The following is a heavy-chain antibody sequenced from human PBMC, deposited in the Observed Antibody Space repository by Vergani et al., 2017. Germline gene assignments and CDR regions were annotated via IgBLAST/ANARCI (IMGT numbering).Heavy chain of an antibody. CDR1: GGHISRYY. CDR3: ARLDSDGFDY. D-gene: IGHD2-21*02. J-gene: IGHJ4*02. V-gene: IGHV4-59*08. CDR2: VYYSGST. Sequence: QVQPQESGPGLVKPSETLSLTCTVFGGHISRYYWSWVRRPPGNGLEWSGYVYYSGSTNYNPSLKSRVTISLDTSKNQFSLKLSSVTAADTAVYYCARLDSDGFDYWGQGTLVTVSS.